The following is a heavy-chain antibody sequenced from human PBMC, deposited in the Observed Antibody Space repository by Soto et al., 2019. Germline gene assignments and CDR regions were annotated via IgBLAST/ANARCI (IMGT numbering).Heavy chain of an antibody. CDR2: INHSGST. J-gene: IGHJ6*02. D-gene: IGHD3-10*01. CDR3: ARGGRYYGSGSYYRYYGMDV. CDR1: GWSFSGYY. V-gene: IGHV4-34*01. Sequence: SETLSLTCAVYGWSFSGYYWSWIRQPPGKGLEWIGEINHSGSTNYNPSLKSRVTISVDTSKNQFSLKLSSVTAADTAVYYCARGGRYYGSGSYYRYYGMDVWGQGTTVTVSS.